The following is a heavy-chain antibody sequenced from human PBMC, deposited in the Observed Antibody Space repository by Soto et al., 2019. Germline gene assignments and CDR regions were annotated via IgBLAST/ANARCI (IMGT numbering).Heavy chain of an antibody. Sequence: VQLVESGGGVVQPGRSLRLSCAASGFTFSSYGMHWVRQAPGKGLEWVSSISSSSSYIYYADSVKGRFTISRDNAKNSLYLQMNSLRAEDTAVYYCARDGDYVWGSYRWSDAFDIWGQGTMVTVSS. CDR1: GFTFSSYG. CDR3: ARDGDYVWGSYRWSDAFDI. CDR2: ISSSSSYI. V-gene: IGHV3-21*01. J-gene: IGHJ3*02. D-gene: IGHD3-16*02.